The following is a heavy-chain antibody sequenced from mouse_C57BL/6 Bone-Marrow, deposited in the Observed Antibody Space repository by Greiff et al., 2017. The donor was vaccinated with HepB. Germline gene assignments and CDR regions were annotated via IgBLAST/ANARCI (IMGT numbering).Heavy chain of an antibody. V-gene: IGHV3-6*01. CDR2: ISYDGSN. Sequence: EVQLQQSGPGLVKPSQSLSLTCSVTGYSITSGYYWNWIRRFPGNKLEWMGYISYDGSNNYNPSLKNRISITRDTSKNQFFLKLNPVTTEDTATYYCARGGSSSLYAMDYWGQGTSVTVSS. CDR1: GYSITSGYY. D-gene: IGHD1-1*01. CDR3: ARGGSSSLYAMDY. J-gene: IGHJ4*01.